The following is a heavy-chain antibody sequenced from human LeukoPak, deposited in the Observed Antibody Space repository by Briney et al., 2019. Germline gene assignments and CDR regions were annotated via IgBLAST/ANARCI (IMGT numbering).Heavy chain of an antibody. Sequence: SETLSLTCTVSGGSISSTTYYWGWIRQPPGKGLEWIGNIYYSGSTYYSPSLKSRVTMSVDTSKNQFSLQLSSVTAADTAVYYCARGRGSSWYYFDYWGQGTLVTVSS. CDR2: IYYSGST. V-gene: IGHV4-39*07. CDR3: ARGRGSSWYYFDY. J-gene: IGHJ4*02. D-gene: IGHD6-13*01. CDR1: GGSISSTTYY.